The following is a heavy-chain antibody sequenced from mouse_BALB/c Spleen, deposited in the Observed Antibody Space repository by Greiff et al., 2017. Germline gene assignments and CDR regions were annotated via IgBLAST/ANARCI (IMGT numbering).Heavy chain of an antibody. Sequence: QVQLQQSGPGLVAPSQSLSITCTVSGFSLTSYGVHWVRQPPGKGLEWLGVIWAGGSTNYNSALMSRLSISKDNSKSQVFLKMNSLQTDDTAMYYCASPLYGSAMDYWGQGTSVTVSS. CDR1: GFSLTSYG. J-gene: IGHJ4*01. CDR3: ASPLYGSAMDY. D-gene: IGHD1-1*01. CDR2: IWAGGST. V-gene: IGHV2-9*02.